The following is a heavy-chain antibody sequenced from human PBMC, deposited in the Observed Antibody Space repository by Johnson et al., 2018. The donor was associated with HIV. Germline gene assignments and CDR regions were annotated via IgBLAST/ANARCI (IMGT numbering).Heavy chain of an antibody. V-gene: IGHV3-9*01. CDR1: GFTVSSNY. D-gene: IGHD5-18*01. CDR2: ISWNSGNI. CDR3: AKDIRSSSFVGYGAFDI. J-gene: IGHJ3*02. Sequence: EVQLVESGGGLVQPGGSLRLSCAASGFTVSSNYMSWVRQAPGKGLEWVSGISWNSGNIGYADSVKGRFTISRDNSKNSLYLQMNSLRAEDTALYYCAKDIRSSSFVGYGAFDIWGQGTMVTVSS.